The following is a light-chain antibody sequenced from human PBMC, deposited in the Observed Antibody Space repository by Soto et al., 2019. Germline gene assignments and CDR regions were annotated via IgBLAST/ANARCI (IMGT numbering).Light chain of an antibody. CDR2: DSS. CDR3: QQFSSYPLT. J-gene: IGKJ4*01. V-gene: IGKV3-15*01. CDR1: QSVSSH. Sequence: EIRMTHSPAILSLSPVEGATLSCRASQSVSSHVFWYQQKPGQAPRLLISDSSTRATGIPARFSGGGSGTDFTLTISRLEPEDFAVYYCQQFSSYPLTFGGGTKVDIK.